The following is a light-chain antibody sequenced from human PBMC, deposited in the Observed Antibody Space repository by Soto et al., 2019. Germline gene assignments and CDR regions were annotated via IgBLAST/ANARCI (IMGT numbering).Light chain of an antibody. CDR1: SSDVGAYNH. CDR3: CSYTTSTTYV. J-gene: IGLJ1*01. Sequence: QSVLTQPASVTGSPGQSITISYTGTSSDVGAYNHVSWYQHHPGKAPKLMIYDVSSRPSGVSNRFSGSKSGNTASLTISGLQAEDEADYYCCSYTTSTTYVFGTGTRSPS. CDR2: DVS. V-gene: IGLV2-14*03.